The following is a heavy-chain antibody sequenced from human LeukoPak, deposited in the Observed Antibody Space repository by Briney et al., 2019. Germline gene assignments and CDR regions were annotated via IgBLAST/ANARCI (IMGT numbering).Heavy chain of an antibody. Sequence: SETLSLTCTVSGYSISSGYYWGWIRQPPGKGLEWIGSIYYSGSTYYNPSLKSRVTISVDTSKNQFSLKLSSVTAADTAVYYCARRVSRLGAFDIWGQGTMVTVSS. D-gene: IGHD2/OR15-2a*01. V-gene: IGHV4-38-2*02. J-gene: IGHJ3*02. CDR2: IYYSGST. CDR3: ARRVSRLGAFDI. CDR1: GYSISSGYY.